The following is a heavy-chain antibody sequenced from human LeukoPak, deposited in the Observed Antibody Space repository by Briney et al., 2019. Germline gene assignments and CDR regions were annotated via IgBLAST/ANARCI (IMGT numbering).Heavy chain of an antibody. CDR3: ASRITIFGVVIDY. J-gene: IGHJ4*02. Sequence: SETLSLTCTVSGYSISSSYYWGWIRQPPGKGLEWIGSIYHSGSTYYNPSLKSRVTISVDTSKNQFSLKLSSVTAADTAVYYCASRITIFGVVIDYWGQGTLVTVSS. CDR1: GYSISSSYY. D-gene: IGHD3-3*01. CDR2: IYHSGST. V-gene: IGHV4-38-2*02.